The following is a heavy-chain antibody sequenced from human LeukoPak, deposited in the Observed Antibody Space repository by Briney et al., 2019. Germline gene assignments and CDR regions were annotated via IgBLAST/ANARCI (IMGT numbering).Heavy chain of an antibody. CDR1: GYTFTSYY. J-gene: IGHJ6*02. Sequence: ASVKVSCKASGYTFTSYYMRWVRQAPGQGLEWMGIINPSGGSTSYAQKFQGRVTMTRDTSTSTVYMELSSLRSEDTAVYYCASSGSGYYVMDVWGQGTTVTVSS. CDR3: ASSGSGYYVMDV. V-gene: IGHV1-46*01. CDR2: INPSGGST. D-gene: IGHD3-3*01.